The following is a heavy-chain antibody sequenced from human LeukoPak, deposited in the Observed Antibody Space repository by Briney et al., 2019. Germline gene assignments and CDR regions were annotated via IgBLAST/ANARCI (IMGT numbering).Heavy chain of an antibody. CDR2: ISGSGGST. V-gene: IGHV3-23*01. Sequence: GGSLRLSRAASGFTFSSYGMSWVRQAPGKGLEWVSAISGSGGSTYYADSVEGRFTISRDNSKNTLYLQMSSLRAEDTAVYYCARSPNYKGYFDYWGQGTLVTVSS. D-gene: IGHD3-10*01. J-gene: IGHJ4*02. CDR3: ARSPNYKGYFDY. CDR1: GFTFSSYG.